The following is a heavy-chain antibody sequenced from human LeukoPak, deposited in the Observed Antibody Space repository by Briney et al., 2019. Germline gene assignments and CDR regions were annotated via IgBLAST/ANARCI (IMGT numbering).Heavy chain of an antibody. D-gene: IGHD6-19*01. J-gene: IGHJ3*02. V-gene: IGHV4-59*08. CDR1: GGCISSYY. CDR3: ARLSSGWDEKGAFDI. Sequence: SETLSLTCTVSGGCISSYYWSWIRQPPGKGLEWIGYIYYSGSTNYNPSLKSRVTISVDTSKNQFSLKLSSVTAADTAVYYCARLSSGWDEKGAFDIWGQGTMVTVSS. CDR2: IYYSGST.